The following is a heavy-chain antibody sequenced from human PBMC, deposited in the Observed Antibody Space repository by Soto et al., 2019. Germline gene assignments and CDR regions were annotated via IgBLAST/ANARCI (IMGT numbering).Heavy chain of an antibody. Sequence: SETLSLTCTVSGGSISSYYWSWIRQPPGKGLEWIGYIYYSGSTNYNPSLKSRVTISVDTSKNQFSLKLSSVTAADTAVYYCARRDYGSGSYEYYFDYWGQGTLVTVSS. CDR3: ARRDYGSGSYEYYFDY. CDR1: GGSISSYY. D-gene: IGHD3-10*01. CDR2: IYYSGST. J-gene: IGHJ4*02. V-gene: IGHV4-59*01.